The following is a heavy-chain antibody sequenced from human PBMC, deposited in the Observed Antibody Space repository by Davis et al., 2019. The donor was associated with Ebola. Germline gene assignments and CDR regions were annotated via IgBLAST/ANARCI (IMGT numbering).Heavy chain of an antibody. CDR2: IYTGDSDT. D-gene: IGHD2-8*02. Sequence: GESLKISCKGSGYNFISYWIAWVRQMPGKGLEWMGIIYTGDSDTRYSPSFRGQVTISADKSIKTAFLQWSSLKASDTALYYCASLRRTITGMDDGFDMWGQGTMVTVSS. V-gene: IGHV5-51*01. CDR1: GYNFISYW. CDR3: ASLRRTITGMDDGFDM. J-gene: IGHJ3*02.